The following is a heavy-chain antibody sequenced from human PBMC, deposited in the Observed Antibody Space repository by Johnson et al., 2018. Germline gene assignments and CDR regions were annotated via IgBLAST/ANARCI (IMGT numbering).Heavy chain of an antibody. Sequence: EVQLVETGGGLVQXGGSLRLXCAASGFTFSTYWIHWVRQAPGKGLVWVSRINGDGSTTNYADSVKGRFTVSRDNAKNTLYLQMNSLRAEDTALYYCARASGGPFDIWGQGTMVTVSS. J-gene: IGHJ3*02. CDR1: GFTFSTYW. D-gene: IGHD6-25*01. CDR3: ARASGGPFDI. V-gene: IGHV3-74*01. CDR2: INGDGSTT.